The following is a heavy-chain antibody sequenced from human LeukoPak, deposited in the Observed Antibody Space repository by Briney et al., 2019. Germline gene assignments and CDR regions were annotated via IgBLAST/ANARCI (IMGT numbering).Heavy chain of an antibody. V-gene: IGHV3-53*01. D-gene: IGHD4-23*01. J-gene: IGHJ5*02. CDR1: GFTVSSNY. Sequence: GGSLRLSCAASGFTVSSNYMSWVRQAPGKGLEWVSVIYGGGSTYYADSVRGRFTISRDNSKNTLYLQMNSLRAEDTAVYYCARVDHSPVAENWFDPWGQGTLVTVSS. CDR3: ARVDHSPVAENWFDP. CDR2: IYGGGST.